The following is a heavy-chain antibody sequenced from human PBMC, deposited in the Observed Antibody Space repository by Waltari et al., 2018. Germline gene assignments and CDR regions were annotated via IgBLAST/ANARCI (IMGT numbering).Heavy chain of an antibody. V-gene: IGHV3-9*01. CDR1: GFTFDDYA. Sequence: EVQLVESGGGLVQPGRSLRLSCAASGFTFDDYAMHWVRPAPGKGLEWVSGISWNSGSIGYADSVKGRFTISRDNAKNSLYLQMNSLRAEDTALYYCAKDRDIAVAGTGLDVWGKGTTVTVSS. CDR3: AKDRDIAVAGTGLDV. D-gene: IGHD6-19*01. J-gene: IGHJ6*04. CDR2: ISWNSGSI.